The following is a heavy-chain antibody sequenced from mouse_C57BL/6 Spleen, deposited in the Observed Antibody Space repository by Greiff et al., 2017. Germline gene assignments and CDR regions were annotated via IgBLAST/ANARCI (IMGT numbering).Heavy chain of an antibody. V-gene: IGHV7-1*01. D-gene: IGHD2-4*01. CDR3: ARDAKDYYWYFDV. J-gene: IGHJ1*03. CDR1: GFTFSDFY. Sequence: EVKLMESGGGLVQSGRSLRLSCATSGFTFSDFYMEWVRQAPGKGLEWIAASRNKANDYTTEYSASVKGRFIVSRDTSQSILYLQMNALRAEDTAIYYCARDAKDYYWYFDVWGTGTTVTVSS. CDR2: SRNKANDYTT.